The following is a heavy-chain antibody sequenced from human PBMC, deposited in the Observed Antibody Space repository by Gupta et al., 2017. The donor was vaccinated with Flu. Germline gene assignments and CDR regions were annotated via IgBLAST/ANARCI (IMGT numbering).Heavy chain of an antibody. J-gene: IGHJ1*01. V-gene: IGHV2-5*01. Sequence: QITLKESGPTLVKPTQTLTLTCTFSGFSLSTSGVGVGWIRQPPGKALEWLALIYWNDDKRYSPSLKSRLTITKDTSKNQVVLTMTNMDPVDIATYFCAHSLSYDFPPAEYFQHWGQGTLVTVSS. CDR3: AHSLSYDFPPAEYFQH. CDR1: GFSLSTSGVG. D-gene: IGHD3-3*01. CDR2: IYWNDDK.